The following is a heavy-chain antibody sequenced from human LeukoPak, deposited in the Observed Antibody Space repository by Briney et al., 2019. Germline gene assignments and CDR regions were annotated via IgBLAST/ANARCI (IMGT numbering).Heavy chain of an antibody. CDR1: GFTFSSYW. J-gene: IGHJ4*02. CDR3: PRYSGSPPAY. D-gene: IGHD1-26*01. Sequence: GGSLRLSCAASGFTFSSYWMSWVRQAPGKGLEWVANINKDGGEKYYVDSVKGRFTISRDNAKNSLYLQMNSLRADYRVKDSPPRYSGSPPAYWGQGTLVTVSS. CDR2: INKDGGEK. V-gene: IGHV3-7*01.